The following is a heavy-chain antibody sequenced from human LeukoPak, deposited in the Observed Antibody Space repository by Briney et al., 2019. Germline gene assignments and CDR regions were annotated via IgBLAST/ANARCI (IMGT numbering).Heavy chain of an antibody. CDR3: ARVGYTHYYYYYMDV. J-gene: IGHJ6*03. D-gene: IGHD3-16*02. CDR1: GYTFTGYY. V-gene: IGHV1-2*02. Sequence: ASVKVSCKASGYTFTGYYMHWVRQAPGQGLEWMGWINPNSGGTNYAQKFQGRVTMTRDTSISTAYMELSRLRSDDTAVYYCARVGYTHYYYYYMDVWGKGTTVTASS. CDR2: INPNSGGT.